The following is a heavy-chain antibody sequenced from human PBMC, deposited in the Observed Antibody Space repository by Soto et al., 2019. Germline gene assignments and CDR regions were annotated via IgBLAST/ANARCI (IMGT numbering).Heavy chain of an antibody. D-gene: IGHD6-19*01. CDR1: GFTFSSYG. CDR3: ARGASSSSGWDYYYYYMDV. J-gene: IGHJ6*03. CDR2: IWYDGSNK. Sequence: VQLVESGGGVVQPGRSLRLSCAASGFTFSSYGMHWVRQAPGKGLEWVAVIWYDGSNKYYADSVKGRFTISRDNSKNTLYLQMNSLRAEDTAVYYCARGASSSSGWDYYYYYMDVWGKGTTVTVSS. V-gene: IGHV3-33*01.